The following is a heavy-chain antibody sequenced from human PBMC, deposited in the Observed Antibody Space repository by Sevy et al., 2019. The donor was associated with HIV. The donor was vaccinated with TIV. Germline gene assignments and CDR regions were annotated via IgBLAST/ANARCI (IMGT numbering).Heavy chain of an antibody. CDR3: ARQGDLDYFDY. CDR2: ILPSDSDT. Sequence: GESLKISCKGSGYTFSPYWIAWVRQMPGQGLEWMGIILPSDSDTEYSPSFQGHVTISVDKSIRTVYLQWGSLKASDSAMYYCARQGDLDYFDYWGQGTLVTVSS. V-gene: IGHV5-51*01. J-gene: IGHJ4*02. CDR1: GYTFSPYW.